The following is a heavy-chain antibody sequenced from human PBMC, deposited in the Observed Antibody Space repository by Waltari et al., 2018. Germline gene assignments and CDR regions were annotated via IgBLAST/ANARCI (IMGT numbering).Heavy chain of an antibody. J-gene: IGHJ4*02. CDR1: GGSISSNY. D-gene: IGHD2-15*01. V-gene: IGHV4-4*07. CDR3: ARWDGSSYGGWYFDY. CDR2: ISGSGGRT. Sequence: QLQLQESGPGLVKPSETLSLTCAVSGGSISSNYWSWIRQPPGKGLEWIGRISGSGGRTDYNPSLKSRVTISTDTSKNQFSLKLSSVTAADTAVYYCARWDGSSYGGWYFDYWGQGVLVTVSS.